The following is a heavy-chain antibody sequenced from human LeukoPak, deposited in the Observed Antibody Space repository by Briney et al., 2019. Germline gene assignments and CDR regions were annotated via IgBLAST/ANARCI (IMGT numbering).Heavy chain of an antibody. J-gene: IGHJ6*03. CDR2: ISSSSSYI. CDR1: GFTFSSYS. Sequence: GGSLRLSCAASGFTFSSYSMNWVRQAPGKWLEWVSSISSSSSYIYYADSVKGRFTISRDNAKNSLYLQMNSLRAEDTAVYYCARDQIRDSDYYYYYMDVWGKGTTVTVSS. D-gene: IGHD3-10*01. V-gene: IGHV3-21*01. CDR3: ARDQIRDSDYYYYYMDV.